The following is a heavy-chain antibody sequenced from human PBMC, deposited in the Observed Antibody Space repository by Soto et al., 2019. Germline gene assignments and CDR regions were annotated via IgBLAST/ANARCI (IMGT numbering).Heavy chain of an antibody. J-gene: IGHJ4*02. D-gene: IGHD3-22*01. CDR2: IYYSGST. Sequence: SETLSLTCTASGGSISSYYWSWIRQPPGKGLEWIGYIYYSGSTNYNPSLKGRVTISVDTSKNQFSLRMRSVTAADTAVYYCARAGYYDSRGYFLDYWGQGTVVTVSS. V-gene: IGHV4-59*01. CDR3: ARAGYYDSRGYFLDY. CDR1: GGSISSYY.